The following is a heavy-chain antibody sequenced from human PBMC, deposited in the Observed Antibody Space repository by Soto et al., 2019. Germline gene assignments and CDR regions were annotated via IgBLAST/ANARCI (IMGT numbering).Heavy chain of an antibody. CDR3: ARDKDYGDSYFDY. D-gene: IGHD4-17*01. Sequence: GGSLRLSCAASGFTFSSYGMHWVRQAPGKGLEWVAVIWYDGSNKYYADSVKGRFTISRDNSKNTLYLQMNSLRAEDTAVYYCARDKDYGDSYFDYWGQGTLVTVSS. V-gene: IGHV3-33*01. CDR1: GFTFSSYG. CDR2: IWYDGSNK. J-gene: IGHJ4*02.